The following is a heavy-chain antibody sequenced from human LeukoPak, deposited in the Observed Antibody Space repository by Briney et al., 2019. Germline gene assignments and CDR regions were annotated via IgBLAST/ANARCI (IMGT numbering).Heavy chain of an antibody. D-gene: IGHD2/OR15-2a*01. Sequence: ASVKASCKASGYTFTGYYMHWVRQAPGQGLEWMGWINPNSGGTNYAQKFQGRVTMTRDTSISTAYMELSRLRSDDTAVYYCARGFYAREYMDVWGKGTTVTVSS. J-gene: IGHJ6*03. V-gene: IGHV1-2*02. CDR1: GYTFTGYY. CDR2: INPNSGGT. CDR3: ARGFYAREYMDV.